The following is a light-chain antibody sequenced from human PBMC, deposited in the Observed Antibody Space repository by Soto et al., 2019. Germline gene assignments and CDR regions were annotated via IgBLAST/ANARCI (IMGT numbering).Light chain of an antibody. Sequence: QSALTQPASVSGSPGQSITISCAGASSVSWYQHRPGKAPKLILYDVSSRTSGVSNRFSGSKSGNTAFLTISGLQAEDEADYYCSSYTSSRTWVFGAGTQLTVL. J-gene: IGLJ3*02. CDR1: SS. V-gene: IGLV2-14*03. CDR2: DVS. CDR3: SSYTSSRTWV.